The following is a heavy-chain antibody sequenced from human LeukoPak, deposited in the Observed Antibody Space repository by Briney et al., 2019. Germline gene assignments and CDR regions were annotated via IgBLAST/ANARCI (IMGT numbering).Heavy chain of an antibody. CDR3: ARTGYTTNWEFDY. CDR2: IYRSGNS. D-gene: IGHD1-1*01. V-gene: IGHV3-66*01. CDR1: ELTVSRNY. J-gene: IGHJ4*02. Sequence: GGSLRLSCAASELTVSRNYMSWVRQAPGKGLVWVSVIYRSGNSYYTDSVKGRFTISRDNSKNTVYLQMKSLRAEDTAIYYCARTGYTTNWEFDYWGQGTLVTVSS.